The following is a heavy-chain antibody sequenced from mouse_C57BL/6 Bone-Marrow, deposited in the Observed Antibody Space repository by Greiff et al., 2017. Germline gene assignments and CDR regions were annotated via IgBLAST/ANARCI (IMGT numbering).Heavy chain of an antibody. CDR2: IFPGSGST. CDR3: ARGGYYGLEGFAY. Sequence: VQLVESGPELVKPGASVKISCKASGYTFTDYYINWVKQRPGQGLEWIGWIFPGSGSTYYNEKFKGKATLTVDKSSSTAYMLLSSLTSEDSAVYFCARGGYYGLEGFAYWGQGTLVTVSA. J-gene: IGHJ3*01. CDR1: GYTFTDYY. V-gene: IGHV1-75*01. D-gene: IGHD1-1*01.